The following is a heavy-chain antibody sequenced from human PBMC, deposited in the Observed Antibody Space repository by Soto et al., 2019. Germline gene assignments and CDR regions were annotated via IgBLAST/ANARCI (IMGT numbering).Heavy chain of an antibody. V-gene: IGHV1-18*01. CDR2: ISVYNGNT. CDR1: GYTFTSYG. Sequence: QVQLVQSGAEVKKPGASVKVSCKASGYTFTSYGISWVRQAPGQGLEWMGWISVYNGNTNYAQKLQGRVTMTTDTSKITAYMEPRSLRSDDTAVYYGSRGTTEEALDYWGQGTLVTVSS. D-gene: IGHD1-1*01. J-gene: IGHJ4*02. CDR3: SRGTTEEALDY.